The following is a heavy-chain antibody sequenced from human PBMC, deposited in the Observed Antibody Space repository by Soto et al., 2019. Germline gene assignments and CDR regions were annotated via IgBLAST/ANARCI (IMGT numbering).Heavy chain of an antibody. CDR3: ARVSQDIVVVPAARNWFDP. J-gene: IGHJ5*02. Sequence: QVQLQESGPGLVKPSETLSLTCTVSGGSISSYYWSWIRQPPGKGLEWIGYVYYSGSTNYNPSLKSRVPIAVYTSKNQFSLKLSSVTAADTAVYYCARVSQDIVVVPAARNWFDPGGQGTLVTVSS. D-gene: IGHD2-2*01. CDR2: VYYSGST. CDR1: GGSISSYY. V-gene: IGHV4-59*01.